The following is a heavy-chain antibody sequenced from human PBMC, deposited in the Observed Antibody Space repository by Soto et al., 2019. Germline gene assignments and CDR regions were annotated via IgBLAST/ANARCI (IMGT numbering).Heavy chain of an antibody. CDR2: IYYSGST. Sequence: SETLSLTCTVSGGSISSYYRSWIRQPPGKGLEWIGYIYYSGSTNYNPSLKSRVTISVDTSKNQFSLKLSSVTAADTAVYYCAREYGGNSGTFDYWGQGTLVTVSS. V-gene: IGHV4-59*12. J-gene: IGHJ4*02. CDR1: GGSISSYY. D-gene: IGHD2-21*02. CDR3: AREYGGNSGTFDY.